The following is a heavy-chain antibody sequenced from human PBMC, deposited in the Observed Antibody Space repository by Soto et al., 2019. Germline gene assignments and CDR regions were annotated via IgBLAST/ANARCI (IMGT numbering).Heavy chain of an antibody. CDR2: IIPIFGTS. V-gene: IGHV1-69*01. Sequence: QVQLVQSGAEVKKPGSSVKVSCKASGGTFSSYAISWVRQAPGQGLEWMGGIIPIFGTSNYAQKFQGRVTITADESTSTAYMELSSLRSEDTAVYYCARPDIVATKDERANYYYYGMDVCGQGTTVTVSS. CDR3: ARPDIVATKDERANYYYYGMDV. D-gene: IGHD5-12*01. J-gene: IGHJ6*02. CDR1: GGTFSSYA.